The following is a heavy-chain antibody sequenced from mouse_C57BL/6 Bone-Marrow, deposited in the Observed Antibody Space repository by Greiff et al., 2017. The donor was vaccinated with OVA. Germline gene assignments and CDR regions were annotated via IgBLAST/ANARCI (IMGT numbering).Heavy chain of an antibody. CDR3: ARYSYYYGSSYRYFDV. J-gene: IGHJ1*03. V-gene: IGHV1-19*01. CDR1: GYTFTDYY. D-gene: IGHD1-1*01. CDR2: INPYNGGT. Sequence: EVQLQQSGPVLVKPGASVKMSCKASGYTFTDYYMNWVKQSHGKSLEWIGVINPYNGGTSYNQTFKGKATLTVDKSSSTAYMELNSLTSEDSAVYYCARYSYYYGSSYRYFDVWGTGTTVTVSS.